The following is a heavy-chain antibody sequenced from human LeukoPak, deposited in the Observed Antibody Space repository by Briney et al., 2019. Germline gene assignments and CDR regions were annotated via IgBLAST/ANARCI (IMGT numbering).Heavy chain of an antibody. CDR2: IWYDGNKK. V-gene: IGHV3-33*01. Sequence: GRSLRLSCAVSRFTFSIYGMHWVRQAPGRGLEWVAVIWYDGNKKFYADSVKGRFTISRDNSKNTLYLQMNSLRAEDTAVYYCAREGVPYYDVSNWFDPWGQGTLVTVSS. J-gene: IGHJ5*02. CDR3: AREGVPYYDVSNWFDP. D-gene: IGHD3-3*01. CDR1: RFTFSIYG.